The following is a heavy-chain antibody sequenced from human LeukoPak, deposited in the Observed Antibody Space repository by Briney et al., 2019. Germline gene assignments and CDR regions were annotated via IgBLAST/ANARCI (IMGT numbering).Heavy chain of an antibody. V-gene: IGHV4-4*07. Sequence: PSETLSLTCIVSGGSIKSYYWSWIRPPAGEGLEWLGHIYASGTYNYNPSINSRVTMSVDTSKNQFSLRLASVTAADTAVYYCARVADRFGYNDGIDEYFDYWGQGTLVTVSS. CDR3: ARVADRFGYNDGIDEYFDY. CDR1: GGSIKSYY. D-gene: IGHD5-18*01. J-gene: IGHJ4*02. CDR2: IYASGTY.